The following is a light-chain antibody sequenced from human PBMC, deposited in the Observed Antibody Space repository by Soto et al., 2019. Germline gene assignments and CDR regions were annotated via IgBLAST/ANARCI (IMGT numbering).Light chain of an antibody. Sequence: IVLTQSPGTLSLSPGERATLSCRASQSVVDNYFSWFQQKPGQAPRLLIYGISSRATGIPDRLSGSGSGTDFTLTISRLEPEDFAVYYCHQYGSTPRTFGQGTKLEIK. CDR3: HQYGSTPRT. V-gene: IGKV3-20*01. CDR1: QSVVDNY. J-gene: IGKJ2*01. CDR2: GIS.